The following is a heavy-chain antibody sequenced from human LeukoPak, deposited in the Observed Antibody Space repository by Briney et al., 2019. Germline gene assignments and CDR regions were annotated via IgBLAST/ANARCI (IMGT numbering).Heavy chain of an antibody. CDR1: GFTFSNYA. Sequence: PGGSLRLFCAASGFTFSNYAMNWVRQAPGKGLEWVSGISGSGDSTFYADSVKGRFTISRDNSKNTLYLQMDSLRVEDTAVYYCARDWGYWGQGTLVTVSS. D-gene: IGHD3-16*01. V-gene: IGHV3-23*01. J-gene: IGHJ4*02. CDR3: ARDWGY. CDR2: ISGSGDST.